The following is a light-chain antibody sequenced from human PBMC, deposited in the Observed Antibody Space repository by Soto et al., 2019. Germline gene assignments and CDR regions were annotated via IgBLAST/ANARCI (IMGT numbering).Light chain of an antibody. V-gene: IGKV3-20*01. Sequence: EIVLTQSPATLSLSTGEGATLSCSASQSISSNFLAWYQQKRGQAPRLLIHGASNRATGIPDRFSGSGSGTDFTLTITRLEPEDFAVYYCQQYGGSPRTFGQGTKVDIK. J-gene: IGKJ1*01. CDR3: QQYGGSPRT. CDR1: QSISSNF. CDR2: GAS.